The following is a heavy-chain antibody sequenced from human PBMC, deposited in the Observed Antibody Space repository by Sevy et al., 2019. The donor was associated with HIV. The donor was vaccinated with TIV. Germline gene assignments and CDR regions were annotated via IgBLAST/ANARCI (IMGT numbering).Heavy chain of an antibody. Sequence: SETLSLTCTMSGGSITSLYWNWIRQSPGKGLEWIANIYYNGHINYNPSLKSRVTLSLDTSKNQFSLRLSSVTAADTAMYYCAGENAWGRGYSWGQGTLVTVSS. CDR3: AGENAWGRGYS. V-gene: IGHV4-59*08. CDR2: IYYNGHI. CDR1: GGSITSLY. D-gene: IGHD1-26*01. J-gene: IGHJ4*02.